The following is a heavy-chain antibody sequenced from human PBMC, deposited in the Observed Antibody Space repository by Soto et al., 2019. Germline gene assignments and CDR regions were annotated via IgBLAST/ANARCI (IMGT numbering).Heavy chain of an antibody. CDR2: IIPIFGTA. CDR3: ARRDTYYYGSGGDV. J-gene: IGHJ6*02. CDR1: GGTFSSYA. V-gene: IGHV1-69*13. Sequence: SVKVSCKASGGTFSSYAISWVRQAPGQGLEWMGGIIPIFGTANYAQKFQGRVTITADESTSTAYMELSSLRSEDTAVYYCARRDTYYYGSGGDVWGQGTTVTVSS. D-gene: IGHD3-10*01.